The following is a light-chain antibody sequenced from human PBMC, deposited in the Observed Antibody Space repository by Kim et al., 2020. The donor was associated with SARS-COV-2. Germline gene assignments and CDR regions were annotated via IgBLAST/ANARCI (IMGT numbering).Light chain of an antibody. Sequence: EIVLTQSPGTLSLSPGERATLFCRASQSVSSSYLAWYQQKPGQAPRPLMYGASSRATGIPDRFSGSGSGTDFTLIISRLEPEDFAVYYCQQYGSSPYTFGQGTKLEI. CDR3: QQYGSSPYT. CDR1: QSVSSSY. V-gene: IGKV3-20*01. J-gene: IGKJ2*01. CDR2: GAS.